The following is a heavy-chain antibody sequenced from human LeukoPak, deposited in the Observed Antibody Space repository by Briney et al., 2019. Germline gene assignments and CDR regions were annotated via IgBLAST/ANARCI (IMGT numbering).Heavy chain of an antibody. D-gene: IGHD6-13*01. Sequence: SGGSLRLSCAASGFTFSSYGMHWVRQAPGKGLGCVAVIWYDGSNKYYADSVKGRFTISRDNSKNTRYLQMNSLRDEDTAVYYCAKDRAAAQYYFDYWGQGTLVTVSS. J-gene: IGHJ4*02. CDR1: GFTFSSYG. CDR2: IWYDGSNK. V-gene: IGHV3-33*06. CDR3: AKDRAAAQYYFDY.